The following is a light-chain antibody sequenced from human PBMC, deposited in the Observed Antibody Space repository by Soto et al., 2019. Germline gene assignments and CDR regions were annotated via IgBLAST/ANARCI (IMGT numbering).Light chain of an antibody. V-gene: IGKV3-15*01. Sequence: EIVMTQSPATLSVSPGERATLSCRASQSVNSNLAWYQQKPGQAPRLLIYGASTRATGIPARFSGSGSGTEFTLTISSLQSEDFAVYYCQQYNNWWTFGQGTKVEI. CDR3: QQYNNWWT. CDR2: GAS. J-gene: IGKJ1*01. CDR1: QSVNSN.